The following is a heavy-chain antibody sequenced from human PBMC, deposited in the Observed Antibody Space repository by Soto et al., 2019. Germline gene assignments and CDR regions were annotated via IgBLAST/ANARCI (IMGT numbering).Heavy chain of an antibody. Sequence: PGGSHRLSSAVSGFTFSGGYWMKWVRQTPGKGLEWVATISGSGGSTYYVDSVKGRFTISRDNSKNTLYLQMNSLRAEDKAVYYCAKLTAAVAAKRPFDCWGQGTLVTVSS. D-gene: IGHD2-15*01. CDR1: GFTFSGGYW. CDR2: ISGSGGST. CDR3: AKLTAAVAAKRPFDC. V-gene: IGHV3-23*01. J-gene: IGHJ4*02.